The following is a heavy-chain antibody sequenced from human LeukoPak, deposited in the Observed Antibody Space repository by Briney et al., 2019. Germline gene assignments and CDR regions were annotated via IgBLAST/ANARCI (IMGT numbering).Heavy chain of an antibody. CDR3: AKGSRFLEWFLYFQH. Sequence: GGSLRLSCAASGFTFSSYGMHWVRQAPGKGLEWVAFIRYDGSNKYYADSVKGRFTISRDNFKNTLYLQMNSLRAEDTAVYYCAKGSRFLEWFLYFQHWGQGTLVTVSS. CDR1: GFTFSSYG. D-gene: IGHD3-3*01. J-gene: IGHJ1*01. V-gene: IGHV3-30*02. CDR2: IRYDGSNK.